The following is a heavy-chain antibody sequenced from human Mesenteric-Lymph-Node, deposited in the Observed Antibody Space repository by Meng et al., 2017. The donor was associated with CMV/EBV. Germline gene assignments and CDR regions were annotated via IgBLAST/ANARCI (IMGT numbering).Heavy chain of an antibody. CDR3: ARDPIAAAGKYYYGMDV. Sequence: GESLKISCAASGFSFSDYGMHWVRQAPGKGLEWVALMRYGGNLKFYVDSVKGRFTISRDNSKNTLYLQMNSLRAEDTAVYYCARDPIAAAGKYYYGMDVWGQGTTVTVSS. V-gene: IGHV3-30*02. D-gene: IGHD6-13*01. J-gene: IGHJ6*02. CDR1: GFSFSDYG. CDR2: MRYGGNLK.